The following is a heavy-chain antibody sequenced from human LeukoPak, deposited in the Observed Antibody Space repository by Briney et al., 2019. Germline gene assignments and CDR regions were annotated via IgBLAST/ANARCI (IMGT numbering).Heavy chain of an antibody. CDR1: GGSFSGYY. J-gene: IGHJ3*02. Sequence: SETLSLTCAVYGGSFSGYYWSWIRQPPGKGLEWIGEINHSGSTNYNPSLKSRVTISVDTSKNQFSLKLSSVTAADTAVYYCARHLNYYDSSGYPRDAFDIWGQGTMVTVSS. V-gene: IGHV4-34*01. D-gene: IGHD3-22*01. CDR2: INHSGST. CDR3: ARHLNYYDSSGYPRDAFDI.